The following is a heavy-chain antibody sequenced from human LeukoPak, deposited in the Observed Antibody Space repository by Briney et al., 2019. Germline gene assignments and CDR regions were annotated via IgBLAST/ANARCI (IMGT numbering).Heavy chain of an antibody. CDR2: INPNSGGT. CDR3: ARVVSGWYKYYYYYMDV. J-gene: IGHJ6*03. CDR1: GYTFTSYG. V-gene: IGHV1-2*02. Sequence: ASVKVSCKASGYTFTSYGINWVRQAPGQGLEWMGWINPNSGGTNYAQKFQGRVTMTRDTSISTAYMELSRLRSDDTAVYYCARVVSGWYKYYYYYMDVWGKGTTVTISS. D-gene: IGHD6-19*01.